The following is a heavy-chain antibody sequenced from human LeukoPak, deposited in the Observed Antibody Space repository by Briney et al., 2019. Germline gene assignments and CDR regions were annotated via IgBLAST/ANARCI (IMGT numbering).Heavy chain of an antibody. CDR2: ISSSSSYI. J-gene: IGHJ4*02. V-gene: IGHV3-21*01. Sequence: PGGSLRLSCAASGFTFSSYSMNWVRQAPGKGLEWVSSISSSSSYIYYADSVKGRFTISRDNAKNSLYLQMNSLRAEDTAVYYCARDRRDGYASFDYWGQGTLVTVPS. CDR1: GFTFSSYS. CDR3: ARDRRDGYASFDY. D-gene: IGHD5-24*01.